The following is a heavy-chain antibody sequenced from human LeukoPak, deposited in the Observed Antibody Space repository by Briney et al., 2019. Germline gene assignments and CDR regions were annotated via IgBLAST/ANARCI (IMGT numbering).Heavy chain of an antibody. CDR2: ISYIGST. Sequence: SETLSLTCAVSDDSFSSHYWTWIRQPPGKGLEWIGYISYIGSTNYNPSLKSRVTISIDTSKNQFSLKLSSVTAADTAVYHCARHALGYCSGGSCHFDYWGQGTLVTVSS. V-gene: IGHV4-59*08. D-gene: IGHD2-15*01. CDR1: DDSFSSHY. J-gene: IGHJ4*02. CDR3: ARHALGYCSGGSCHFDY.